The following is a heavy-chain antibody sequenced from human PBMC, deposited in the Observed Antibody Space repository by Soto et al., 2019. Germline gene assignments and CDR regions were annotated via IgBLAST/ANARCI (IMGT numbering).Heavy chain of an antibody. CDR1: GFTFSSYA. D-gene: IGHD2-2*01. J-gene: IGHJ5*02. Sequence: EVQLLESGGGLVQPGGSLRLSCAASGFTFSSYAMSWVRQAPGKGLEWVSAISGSGGSTYYADSVKGRFTISRDNSKNTLYLQMNSLRAEDTAVYYCARRGAEYQLLLHNWFDPWGQGTLVTVSS. CDR2: ISGSGGST. CDR3: ARRGAEYQLLLHNWFDP. V-gene: IGHV3-23*01.